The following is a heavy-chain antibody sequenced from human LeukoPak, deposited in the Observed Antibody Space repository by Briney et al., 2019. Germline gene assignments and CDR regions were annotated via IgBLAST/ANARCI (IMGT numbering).Heavy chain of an antibody. D-gene: IGHD2-15*01. Sequence: SETLSLTCTVSGGSISNSSYYWGWIRQPPGKGLEWIGSIYYSGSTYYNPSLKSRVTISVDTFKNQFSLKLNSVTAADTAVYYCARVVVGATPNFDYWGQGTRVTVSS. CDR3: ARVVVGATPNFDY. J-gene: IGHJ4*02. V-gene: IGHV4-39*01. CDR1: GGSISNSSYY. CDR2: IYYSGST.